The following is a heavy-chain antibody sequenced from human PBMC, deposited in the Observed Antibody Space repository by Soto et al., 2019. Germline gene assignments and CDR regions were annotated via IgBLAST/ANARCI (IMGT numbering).Heavy chain of an antibody. Sequence: ASVKVSCKASGYSFTSYGMSWVRQAPGQGLEWMGWISTYNGNTNYAQKFQDRVTLTTDTSTTTAFMELTSLRSDDTAVYYCARSPSMSTLTTGWFDPWGQGTLVTVSS. J-gene: IGHJ5*02. CDR1: GYSFTSYG. CDR2: ISTYNGNT. V-gene: IGHV1-18*01. D-gene: IGHD4-4*01. CDR3: ARSPSMSTLTTGWFDP.